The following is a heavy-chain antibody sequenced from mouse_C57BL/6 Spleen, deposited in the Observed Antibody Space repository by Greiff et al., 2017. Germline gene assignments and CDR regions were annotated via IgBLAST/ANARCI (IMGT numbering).Heavy chain of an antibody. Sequence: VQLQQSGAELVQPGASVKLSCTASGFNIKDYYMHWVKQRTEQGLEWIGRIDPEDGETKYAQKFHGQATITSDTSSNTAYLQLISLTSEDTAVYYCARNPTSGYAMDYWGQGTSVTVSS. D-gene: IGHD1-1*01. V-gene: IGHV14-2*01. CDR2: IDPEDGET. CDR1: GFNIKDYY. J-gene: IGHJ4*01. CDR3: ARNPTSGYAMDY.